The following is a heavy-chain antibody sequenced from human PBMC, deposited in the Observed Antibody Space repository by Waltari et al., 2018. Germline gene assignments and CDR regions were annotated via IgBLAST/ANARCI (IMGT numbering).Heavy chain of an antibody. D-gene: IGHD2-2*01. CDR1: GFTFSRYW. Sequence: EVQLVESGGGLVQPGGSLRFSWGASGFTFSRYWMSWVRQTPGKGLEWVANINYDGSQKYYVDSVKGRFTISRDNAKNSVYLQMDSLRVEDTAVYYCAKSRGFEYWGQGTLITVSS. CDR3: AKSRGFEY. V-gene: IGHV3-7*01. J-gene: IGHJ4*02. CDR2: INYDGSQK.